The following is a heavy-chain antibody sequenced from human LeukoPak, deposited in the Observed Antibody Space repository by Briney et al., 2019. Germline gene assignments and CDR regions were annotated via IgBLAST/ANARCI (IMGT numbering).Heavy chain of an antibody. Sequence: SSETLSLTCTVSGGSISSYYWSWLRQPPGKGLEWIGYIYYTGSTNYNPSLKSRVTISVDTSKNQFSLKLSSVTAADTAVYYCARDYGSGSYGYYYYYMDVWGKGTTVTVSS. CDR2: IYYTGST. CDR1: GGSISSYY. CDR3: ARDYGSGSYGYYYYYMDV. V-gene: IGHV4-59*01. D-gene: IGHD3-10*01. J-gene: IGHJ6*03.